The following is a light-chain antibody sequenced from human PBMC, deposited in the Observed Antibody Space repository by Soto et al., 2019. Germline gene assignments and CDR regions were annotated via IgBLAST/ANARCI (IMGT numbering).Light chain of an antibody. V-gene: IGLV2-8*01. CDR2: DVS. CDR1: SSDVGGYNY. Sequence: QSVLTQPPSASGSPGQSVTISCTGSSSDVGGYNYVSWYQQHPGKAPKLMIYDVSKRPSGVPDRLSGSKSGNTASLTVSGLQAEDDADYYCSSYGGSNTVVFGGGTKLTVL. CDR3: SSYGGSNTVV. J-gene: IGLJ2*01.